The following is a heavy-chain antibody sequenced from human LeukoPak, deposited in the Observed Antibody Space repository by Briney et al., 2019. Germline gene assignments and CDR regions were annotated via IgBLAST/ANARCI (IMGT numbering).Heavy chain of an antibody. D-gene: IGHD3-22*01. V-gene: IGHV1-8*01. CDR1: GYTFTSYD. CDR3: ARDPFLVTNYDSSGWFL. CDR2: MNPNSGNT. Sequence: ASVKVSCKASGYTFTSYDINWVRQATGQGLEWMGWMNPNSGNTGYAQKFQGRVTMTRNTSISTAYMELSSLRSEDTAVYYCARDPFLVTNYDSSGWFLWGQGTLVTVSS. J-gene: IGHJ4*02.